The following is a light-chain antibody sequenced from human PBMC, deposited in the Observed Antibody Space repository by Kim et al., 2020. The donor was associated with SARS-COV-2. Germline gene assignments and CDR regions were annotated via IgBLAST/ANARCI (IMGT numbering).Light chain of an antibody. CDR2: STS. CDR3: LLYYGGVQV. Sequence: PGGTVTLTYASSTGAVTSAYYPNWFQQRPGQAPRPLIYSTSNKHSWTPARFSGSLLGGKAALTLSGVQPEDEAEYYCLLYYGGVQVFGGGTQLTVL. J-gene: IGLJ2*01. V-gene: IGLV7-43*01. CDR1: TGAVTSAYY.